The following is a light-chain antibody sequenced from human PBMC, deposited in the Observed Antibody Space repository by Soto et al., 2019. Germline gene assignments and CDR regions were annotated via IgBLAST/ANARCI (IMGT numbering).Light chain of an antibody. V-gene: IGKV3-15*01. CDR1: QSISDT. CDR3: QQYNNWPWT. CDR2: GAS. J-gene: IGKJ1*01. Sequence: EIVMTQSPATLSVSPGGRATLSCRASQSISDTLAWYQQKPGQAPRLLIYGASTRAPGFPARFSGSGSGTDFTLTISSLQSEEFAVYYCQQYNNWPWTFGQGTKVDI.